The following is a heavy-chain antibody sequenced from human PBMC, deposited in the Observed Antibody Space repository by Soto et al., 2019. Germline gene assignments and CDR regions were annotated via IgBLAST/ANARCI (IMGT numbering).Heavy chain of an antibody. J-gene: IGHJ4*02. CDR2: ISSSSSTI. CDR1: GFTFSSYS. V-gene: IGHV3-48*02. D-gene: IGHD3-22*01. CDR3: HSSGYQRLVY. Sequence: EVQLVESGGGLVQPGGSLRLSCAASGFTFSSYSMNWVRQAPGKGLEWVSYISSSSSTIYYADSVKGRFTISRDNAKNSLYLQMNSRRDEDTAVYYCHSSGYQRLVYWGQGTLVTVSS.